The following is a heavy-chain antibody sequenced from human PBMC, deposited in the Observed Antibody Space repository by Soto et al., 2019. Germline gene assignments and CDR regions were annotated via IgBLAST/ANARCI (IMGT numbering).Heavy chain of an antibody. Sequence: QVQLVESGGGLVKPGGSLRLSCAASGFTFSDYYMSWIRQAPGKGLEWVSYISSSGSTIYYADSVKGRFTISRDNAKNSLYLQMNSLRAEDTAVYYCAREKFGGGYCSGGSCYPGAFDIWGQGTMVTVSS. CDR3: AREKFGGGYCSGGSCYPGAFDI. J-gene: IGHJ3*02. D-gene: IGHD2-15*01. CDR2: ISSSGSTI. CDR1: GFTFSDYY. V-gene: IGHV3-11*01.